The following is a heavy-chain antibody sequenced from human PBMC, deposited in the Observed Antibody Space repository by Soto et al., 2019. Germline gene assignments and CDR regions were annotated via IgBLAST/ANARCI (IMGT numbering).Heavy chain of an antibody. CDR2: IYYSGST. CDR3: AREPHGDLGPPYYFDY. V-gene: IGHV4-31*03. CDR1: GGSISSGGYY. D-gene: IGHD4-17*01. Sequence: PSETLSLTCTVSGGSISSGGYYWSWIRQHPGKGLEWIGYIYYSGSTYYNPSLKSRVTISVDTSKNQFSLKLSSVTAADTAVYYCAREPHGDLGPPYYFDYWGQGTLVTVS. J-gene: IGHJ4*02.